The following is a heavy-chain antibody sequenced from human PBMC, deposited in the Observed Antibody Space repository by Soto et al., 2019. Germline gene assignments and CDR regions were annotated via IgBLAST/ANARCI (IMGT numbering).Heavy chain of an antibody. Sequence: QAQLVQSGGEMRKPGASVKGPCKASGYTFSTYGITWVRPAPGQGLEGMGWINPLKGDTNSAARFQDRLTMTTDTSTRTAYIESRSLTSADTAVYECARVKVPAAILGAFDLWGPGTGVTVSS. D-gene: IGHD2-2*02. V-gene: IGHV1-18*01. CDR1: GYTFSTYG. J-gene: IGHJ3*01. CDR3: ARVKVPAAILGAFDL. CDR2: INPLKGDT.